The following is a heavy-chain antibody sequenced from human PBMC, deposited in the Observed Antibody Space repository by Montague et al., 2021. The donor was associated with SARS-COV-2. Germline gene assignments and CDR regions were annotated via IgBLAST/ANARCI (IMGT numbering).Heavy chain of an antibody. CDR3: ARDVGGRASY. D-gene: IGHD1-26*01. J-gene: IGHJ4*02. CDR1: EFIFSRYW. Sequence: SLRLSCAASEFIFSRYWMHWVRQIPGKGLVWVSRLNEDGSHTTYADSVKGRFTISRDNARNTLYLQMNSPRVEDTAVYYCARDVGGRASYWGQGILVTVSS. V-gene: IGHV3-74*01. CDR2: LNEDGSHT.